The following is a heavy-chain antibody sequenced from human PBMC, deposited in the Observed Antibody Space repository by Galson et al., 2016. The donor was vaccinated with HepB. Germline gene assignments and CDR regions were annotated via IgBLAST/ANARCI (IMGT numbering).Heavy chain of an antibody. Sequence: SVKVSCKASGYTLTSYYMHWVRQAPGQGLEWMGIINPSGGSTSYAQEFLGRVTLTRDTSTSTVYLELSSLRSEDTAVYYCARAFWSGTYLDYWGQGTLVTVSS. CDR2: INPSGGST. V-gene: IGHV1-46*01. J-gene: IGHJ4*02. CDR3: ARAFWSGTYLDY. D-gene: IGHD3-10*01. CDR1: GYTLTSYY.